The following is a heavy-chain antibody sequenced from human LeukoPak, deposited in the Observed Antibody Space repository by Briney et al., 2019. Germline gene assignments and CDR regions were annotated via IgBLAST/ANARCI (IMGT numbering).Heavy chain of an antibody. CDR2: ISTYDHDT. V-gene: IGHV1-18*01. D-gene: IGHD2-15*01. CDR1: GYTFTNYG. J-gene: IGHJ5*02. CDR3: VRDYFCSGGTCDDCFDP. Sequence: GASVKVSCKASGYTFTNYGISWVRQAPGQGLEGMAWISTYDHDTNYAQKFRGRVTMTTDTSTSTAYMELRSLGSDDTAVYYCVRDYFCSGGTCDDCFDPWGQGTLVTVSS.